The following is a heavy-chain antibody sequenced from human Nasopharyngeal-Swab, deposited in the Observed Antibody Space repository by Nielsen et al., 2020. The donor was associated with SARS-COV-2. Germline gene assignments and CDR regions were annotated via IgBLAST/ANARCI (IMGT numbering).Heavy chain of an antibody. CDR3: ATDYYGSGSYYNLYYYYGMDV. CDR1: GFTFSSYS. D-gene: IGHD3-10*01. CDR2: ISSSSSTI. V-gene: IGHV3-48*02. J-gene: IGHJ6*02. Sequence: GESLKISCAASGFTFSSYSMNWVRQAPGTGLEWVSYISSSSSTIYYADSVKGRFTISRDNAKNSLYLQMNSLRDEDTAVYYCATDYYGSGSYYNLYYYYGMDVWGQGTTVTVSS.